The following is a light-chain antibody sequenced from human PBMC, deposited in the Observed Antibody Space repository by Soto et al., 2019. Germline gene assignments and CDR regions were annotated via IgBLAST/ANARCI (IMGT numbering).Light chain of an antibody. CDR1: QSISSW. Sequence: DIQMTQSPSTLSASVGDRVTITCRASQSISSWLAWYQQRPGKAPKLLIYKASSLESGVPSRFSGSGSGTEFTLTISSLQSEDFAVYYCQQYNNWPSTFGQGTRLEIK. CDR2: KAS. V-gene: IGKV1-5*03. J-gene: IGKJ5*01. CDR3: QQYNNWPST.